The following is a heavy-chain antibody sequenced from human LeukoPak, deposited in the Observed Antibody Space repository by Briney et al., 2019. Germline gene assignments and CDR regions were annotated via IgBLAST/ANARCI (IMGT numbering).Heavy chain of an antibody. D-gene: IGHD3-22*01. CDR1: GFTFNNYW. V-gene: IGHV3-7*01. CDR3: ARDSPDSSGYPLGY. CDR2: IKQDGREK. Sequence: GGSLRLSCAASGFTFNNYWMSWVRQAPGKGLEWVANIKQDGREKYYVDSVRGRFTISRDNAKNSLYLQMNSLRAEDTAVYYCARDSPDSSGYPLGYWGQGILVTVSS. J-gene: IGHJ4*02.